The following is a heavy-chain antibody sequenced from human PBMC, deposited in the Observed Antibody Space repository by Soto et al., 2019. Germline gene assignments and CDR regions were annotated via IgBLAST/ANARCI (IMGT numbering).Heavy chain of an antibody. CDR3: AGEPRGGAYDMDV. CDR2: IWSDASRE. Sequence: PGGSLRLSXAASRLTFSTYDMHWVRQAPGKGLEWVALIWSDASREFYADSVKGRFSISRDNSKYTLFLQMNGLRVEDTAVYYCAGEPRGGAYDMDVWGQGTTVTVSS. J-gene: IGHJ6*02. D-gene: IGHD3-16*01. V-gene: IGHV3-33*01. CDR1: RLTFSTYD.